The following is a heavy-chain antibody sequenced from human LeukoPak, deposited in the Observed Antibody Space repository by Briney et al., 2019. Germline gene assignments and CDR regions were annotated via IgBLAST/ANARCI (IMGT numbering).Heavy chain of an antibody. J-gene: IGHJ3*02. CDR3: ATASNKWELLHAFDI. CDR2: FDPEDGET. CDR1: GYTLTELS. D-gene: IGHD1-26*01. Sequence: ASVKVSCKVSGYTLTELSMHWVRQAPGKGLEWMGGFDPEDGETIYAQKFQGRVTMTEDTSTDTAYMELSSLGSEDTAVYYCATASNKWELLHAFDIWGQGTMVTVSS. V-gene: IGHV1-24*01.